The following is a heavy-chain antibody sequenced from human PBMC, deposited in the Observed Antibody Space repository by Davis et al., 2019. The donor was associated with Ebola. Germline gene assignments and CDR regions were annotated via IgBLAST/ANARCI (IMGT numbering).Heavy chain of an antibody. CDR1: GFTFSSYS. J-gene: IGHJ6*02. D-gene: IGHD1-26*01. V-gene: IGHV4-34*01. Sequence: ESLKISCAASGFTFSSYSMNWVRQSPGKGLEWIGEIYDSGSPNYNPSLKSRVTISVDTSKNQFSLQLNSVTPEDTAVYYCARERWWTGELLLLYYYYGMDVWGQGTTVTVSS. CDR2: IYDSGSP. CDR3: ARERWWTGELLLLYYYYGMDV.